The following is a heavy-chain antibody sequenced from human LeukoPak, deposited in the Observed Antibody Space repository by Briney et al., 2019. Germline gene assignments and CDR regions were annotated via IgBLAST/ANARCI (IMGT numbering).Heavy chain of an antibody. D-gene: IGHD3-10*02. J-gene: IGHJ6*04. V-gene: IGHV3-30*02. CDR1: GFTFSSYG. CDR2: IRYDSTDK. Sequence: GGSLRLSCAASGFTFSSYGMHWVRQAPAKGLEWVAFIRYDSTDKYYADSVKGRFTISRDNSKNTLYLQMNSLRAEDTAVYYCAELGITMIGGVWGKGTTVTISS. CDR3: AELGITMIGGV.